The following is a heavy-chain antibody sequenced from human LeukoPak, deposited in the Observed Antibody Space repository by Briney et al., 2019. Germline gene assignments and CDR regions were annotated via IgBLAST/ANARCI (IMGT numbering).Heavy chain of an antibody. J-gene: IGHJ4*02. CDR3: ARRDETLGYCSSTSCYSQAVDY. CDR2: IYPGDSDT. Sequence: GESLKISCKGSGYSFTSYWIGWVRQMPGKGLEWMGIIYPGDSDTRYSPSFKGQVTISADKSISTAYLQWSSLKASDTAMYYCARRDETLGYCSSTSCYSQAVDYWGQGTLVTVSS. V-gene: IGHV5-51*01. D-gene: IGHD2-2*01. CDR1: GYSFTSYW.